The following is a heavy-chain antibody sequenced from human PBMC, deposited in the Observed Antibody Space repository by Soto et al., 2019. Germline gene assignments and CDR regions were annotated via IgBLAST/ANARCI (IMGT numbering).Heavy chain of an antibody. CDR1: GFTFSSYA. D-gene: IGHD6-13*01. V-gene: IGHV3-23*01. CDR2: ISGSGGST. J-gene: IGHJ1*01. Sequence: GGSLRLSCAASGFTFSSYAMSWVRQAPGKGLEWVSAISGSGGSTYYADSVKGRFTISRDNSKNTLYLQMNSLRAEDTAVYYCAKGKTAAGTPFGGFQHWGQGTLVTVSS. CDR3: AKGKTAAGTPFGGFQH.